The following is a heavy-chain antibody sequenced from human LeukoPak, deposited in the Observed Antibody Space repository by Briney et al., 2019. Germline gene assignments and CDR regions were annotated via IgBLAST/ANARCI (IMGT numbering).Heavy chain of an antibody. J-gene: IGHJ6*02. Sequence: ASVKVSCKASGYTFTSYGISWVRQAPGQGLEWMGWISAYNGNTNYAQKLQGRVTMTTDTSTSTAYMELRSLRSDDTAVYYCARDQNHYGSGNQGYYYYGMDVWGQGTTVTVSS. CDR2: ISAYNGNT. D-gene: IGHD3-10*01. V-gene: IGHV1-18*01. CDR1: GYTFTSYG. CDR3: ARDQNHYGSGNQGYYYYGMDV.